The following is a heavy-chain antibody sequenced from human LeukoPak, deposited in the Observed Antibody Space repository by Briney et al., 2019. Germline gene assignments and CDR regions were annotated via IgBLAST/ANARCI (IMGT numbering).Heavy chain of an antibody. Sequence: EASVKVSCKASGGTFSSYAISWVRQAPGQGLEWMGGIIPIFGTANYAQKFQGRVTITADESTSTAYMELSSLRSEDTAVYYCARGRCSSTSCPGENGFDPWGQGTLVTVSS. J-gene: IGHJ5*02. D-gene: IGHD2-2*01. V-gene: IGHV1-69*01. CDR3: ARGRCSSTSCPGENGFDP. CDR1: GGTFSSYA. CDR2: IIPIFGTA.